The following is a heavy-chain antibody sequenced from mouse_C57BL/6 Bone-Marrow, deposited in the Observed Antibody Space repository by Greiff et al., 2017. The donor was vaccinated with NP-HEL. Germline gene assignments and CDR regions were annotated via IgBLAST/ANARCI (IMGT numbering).Heavy chain of an antibody. Sequence: VKLVESGAELARPGASVKLSCKASGYTFTSYGISWVKQRTGQGLEWIGEIYPRSGNTYYNEKFKGKATLTADKSSSTAYMELRSLTSEDSAVYFCASRLWYPSWFAYWGQGTLVTVAA. D-gene: IGHD2-1*01. V-gene: IGHV1-81*01. CDR2: IYPRSGNT. CDR3: ASRLWYPSWFAY. J-gene: IGHJ3*01. CDR1: GYTFTSYG.